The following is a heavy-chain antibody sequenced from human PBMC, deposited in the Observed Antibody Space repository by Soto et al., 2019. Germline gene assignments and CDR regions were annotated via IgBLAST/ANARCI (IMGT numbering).Heavy chain of an antibody. CDR3: AKARYGDGRGFDY. CDR2: TSGSGGST. D-gene: IGHD4-17*01. J-gene: IGHJ4*02. V-gene: IGHV3-23*01. Sequence: EVQLLESGGGLVQPGGSLRLSCAASGFTFSSYAMNWVRQAPGKGLEWVSVTSGSGGSTYSADSVKGRVTIYRDNSKNTLYLQMNSLRAEDTAVYYCAKARYGDGRGFDYWGQGTLVTVSS. CDR1: GFTFSSYA.